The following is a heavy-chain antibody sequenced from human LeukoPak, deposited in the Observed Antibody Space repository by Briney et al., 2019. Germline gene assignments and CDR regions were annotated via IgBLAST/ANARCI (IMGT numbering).Heavy chain of an antibody. V-gene: IGHV4-59*01. Sequence: NPSETLSLTWTVSGGSISSYYWSWIRQPPGKGLEWIGYIYYSGSTNYNPSLKSRVTISVDTSKNQFSLKLSSVTAADTAVYYCAREDIAAAGNAFDIWGQGTMVTVSS. CDR3: AREDIAAAGNAFDI. D-gene: IGHD6-13*01. CDR1: GGSISSYY. J-gene: IGHJ3*02. CDR2: IYYSGST.